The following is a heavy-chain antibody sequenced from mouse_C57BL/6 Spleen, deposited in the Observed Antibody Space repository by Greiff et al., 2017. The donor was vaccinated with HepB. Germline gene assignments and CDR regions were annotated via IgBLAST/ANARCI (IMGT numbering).Heavy chain of an antibody. V-gene: IGHV2-2*01. CDR3: ARMSTVVDGGYFDV. J-gene: IGHJ1*03. D-gene: IGHD1-1*01. Sequence: VMLVESGPGLVQPSQSLSITCTVSGFSLTSYGVHWVRQSPGKGLEWLGVIWSGGSTDYNAAFISRLSISKDNSKSQVFFKMNSLQADDTAIYYCARMSTVVDGGYFDVWGTGTTVTVSS. CDR2: IWSGGST. CDR1: GFSLTSYG.